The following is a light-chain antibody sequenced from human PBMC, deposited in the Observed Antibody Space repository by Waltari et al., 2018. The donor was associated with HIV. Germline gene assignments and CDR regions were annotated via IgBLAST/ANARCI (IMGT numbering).Light chain of an antibody. CDR1: SSNTGAGYE. V-gene: IGLV1-40*01. J-gene: IGLJ1*01. CDR2: GNT. CDR3: QSYDSSLSGSYV. Sequence: QSILTQPPSVSGAPGQRVIISCTASSSNTGAGYEVHWYQQLPGSAPKLLIFGNTNRPSGVPDRFSGSKSGASASLAITGLQADDEADYFCQSYDSSLSGSYVFGSGTKVTVL.